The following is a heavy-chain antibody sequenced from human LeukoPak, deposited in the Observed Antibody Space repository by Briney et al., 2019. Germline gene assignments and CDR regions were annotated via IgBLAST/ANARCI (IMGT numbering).Heavy chain of an antibody. CDR1: GLTFSSFR. J-gene: IGHJ4*02. V-gene: IGHV3-64D*09. CDR3: ARGHCSGATCYSVY. Sequence: GGSLRLSCSASGLTFSSFRMHWVRQAPGKGLEYVSAITDSGGTTYYADSVKGRFTISRDNSKNTLYLQMSSLRVEDTAVYYCARGHCSGATCYSVYWGQGILVTVSS. D-gene: IGHD2-15*01. CDR2: ITDSGGTT.